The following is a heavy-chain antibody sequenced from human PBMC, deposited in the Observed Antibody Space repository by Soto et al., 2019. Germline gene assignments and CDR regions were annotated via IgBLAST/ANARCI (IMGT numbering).Heavy chain of an antibody. Sequence: QVQLQQSGPGLVKPSQTLSLTCAISGDSVSSNSAAWNWIRQSPSRGLEWLGRTYYRSKWYNDNAVSVRGRITINPDISKNQFSLQLNSVTPEDTAVYYCAREEGTMEAGTTVGFDYWGQGTLVTVSS. CDR3: AREEGTMEAGTTVGFDY. D-gene: IGHD6-13*01. CDR1: GDSVSSNSAA. V-gene: IGHV6-1*01. CDR2: TYYRSKWYN. J-gene: IGHJ4*02.